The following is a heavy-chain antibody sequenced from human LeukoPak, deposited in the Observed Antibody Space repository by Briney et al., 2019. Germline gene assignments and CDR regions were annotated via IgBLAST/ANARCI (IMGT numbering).Heavy chain of an antibody. CDR3: ARGYNWNYPPLYYYYYMDV. CDR2: ISGGGVST. J-gene: IGHJ6*03. V-gene: IGHV3-23*01. D-gene: IGHD1-7*01. CDR1: GFTFSSYA. Sequence: GGSLRLSCAASGFTFSSYAMSWVRQAPGKGLEWVSAISGGGVSTYYADSVKGRFTISRDNAKNSLYLQMNSLRAEDTAVYYCARGYNWNYPPLYYYYYMDVWGKGTTVTVSS.